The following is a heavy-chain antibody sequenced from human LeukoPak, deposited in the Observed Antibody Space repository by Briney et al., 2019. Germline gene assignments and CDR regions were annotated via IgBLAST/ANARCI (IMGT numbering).Heavy chain of an antibody. CDR1: GFTFSNYG. V-gene: IGHV3-23*01. CDR2: IRGSCGRT. Sequence: GESLRLSCAASGFTFSNYGMSWVRQAPGKGLEWVSVIRGSCGRTYYADSVKGRFTISRDNSKNTVYLQMNSLRAEDTAVYCCVEARMPHCGTDCLESWGQGTLVTVSS. J-gene: IGHJ4*02. CDR3: VEARMPHCGTDCLES. D-gene: IGHD2-21*02.